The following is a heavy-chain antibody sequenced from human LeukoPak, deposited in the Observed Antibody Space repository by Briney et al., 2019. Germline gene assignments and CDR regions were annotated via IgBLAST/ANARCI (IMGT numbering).Heavy chain of an antibody. CDR1: GLTFSSYW. CDR3: VRYSGYDSV. Sequence: GGSLRLSCAASGLTFSSYWMHCVRQAPGKGLVWVSRINSDGSSTNYADSVKGRFTISRDNAKNTLYLQMNSLRAEDTAVYYCVRYSGYDSVWGQGTLVTVSS. J-gene: IGHJ4*02. V-gene: IGHV3-74*01. CDR2: INSDGSST. D-gene: IGHD5-12*01.